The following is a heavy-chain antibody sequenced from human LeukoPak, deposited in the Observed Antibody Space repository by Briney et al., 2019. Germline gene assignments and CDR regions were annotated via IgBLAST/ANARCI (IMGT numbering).Heavy chain of an antibody. D-gene: IGHD6-13*01. Sequence: GGSLRLSCAASGFTFSSYAMHWVRQAPGKGLEWVTVISYDGSSKYYADSVKGRFTISRDNSKNTLYLQMSSLRTEDTAVYYCARDTPGIAAAGDDCWGQGTLVTVSS. CDR1: GFTFSSYA. V-gene: IGHV3-30-3*01. J-gene: IGHJ4*02. CDR3: ARDTPGIAAAGDDC. CDR2: ISYDGSSK.